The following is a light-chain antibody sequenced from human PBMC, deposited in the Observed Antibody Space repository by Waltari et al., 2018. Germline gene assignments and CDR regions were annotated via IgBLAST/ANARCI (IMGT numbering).Light chain of an antibody. J-gene: IGLJ2*01. CDR3: QSYDISLSSVV. V-gene: IGLV1-40*01. CDR2: VSS. Sequence: QSVLTQPPSVSGAPGQRVTISCTGSSSNIGAGLNVHWDQQLPGTAPKLLIYVSSNRPSGVPDRCAGSKAGTSASLAITGLQAEDEADYYCQSYDISLSSVVFGGGTTLTVL. CDR1: SSNIGAGLN.